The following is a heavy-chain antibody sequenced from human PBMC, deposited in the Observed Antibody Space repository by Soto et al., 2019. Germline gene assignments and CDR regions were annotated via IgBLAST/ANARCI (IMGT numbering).Heavy chain of an antibody. CDR1: GYSISSGYY. V-gene: IGHV4-38-2*01. J-gene: IGHJ5*02. CDR2: IYHSGST. Sequence: PSETLSLTCAVSGYSISSGYYWGWIRQPPGKGLEWIGSIYHSGSTNYNPSLKSRVTISVDKSRNQFSLKLSSVTAADTAVYYCARGRTAGDNWFDPWGQGTLVTVSS. CDR3: ARGRTAGDNWFDP. D-gene: IGHD6-13*01.